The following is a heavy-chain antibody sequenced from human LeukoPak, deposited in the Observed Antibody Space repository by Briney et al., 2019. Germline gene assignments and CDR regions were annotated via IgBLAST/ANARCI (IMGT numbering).Heavy chain of an antibody. V-gene: IGHV1-18*01. J-gene: IGHJ6*02. Sequence: ASVKVSCTASGYTFTSYGISWVRQAPGQGLEWMGWISAYNGNTNYAQKLQGRVTMATDTSTSTAYMELRSLRSDDTAVYYCARGNPYYDFWSGYNTYYYYGMNVWGQGTTVTVSS. CDR2: ISAYNGNT. D-gene: IGHD3-3*01. CDR1: GYTFTSYG. CDR3: ARGNPYYDFWSGYNTYYYYGMNV.